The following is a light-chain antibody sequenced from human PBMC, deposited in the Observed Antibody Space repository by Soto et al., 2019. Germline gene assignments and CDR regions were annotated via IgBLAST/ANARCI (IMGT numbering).Light chain of an antibody. CDR2: GAS. CDR3: HQFGSSPPAFT. V-gene: IGKV3-20*01. Sequence: ESMLTQSPGTLSLSPGERATLSCRASQSVSTRYLAWYQQKPGQAPRLLIYGASIRATGIPDRFSGSGSGTDFTLTISRLEPKDFAVYYCHQFGSSPPAFTFGQGTTLEI. J-gene: IGKJ2*01. CDR1: QSVSTRY.